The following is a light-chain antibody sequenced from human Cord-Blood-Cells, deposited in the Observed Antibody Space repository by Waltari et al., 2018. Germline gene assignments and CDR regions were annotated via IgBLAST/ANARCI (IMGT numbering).Light chain of an antibody. V-gene: IGKV1-39*01. J-gene: IGKJ2*01. CDR1: QSSSSY. Sequence: DIQMTPSPSSLSASAGDRVTITCRASQSSSSYLNWYQQKPGKAPKLLIYAASSLQSGVPSRFSGSGSGTDFTLTIRSLQPVDLATYYCQQSYSTPYPVGQGTKLEIK. CDR3: QQSYSTPYP. CDR2: AAS.